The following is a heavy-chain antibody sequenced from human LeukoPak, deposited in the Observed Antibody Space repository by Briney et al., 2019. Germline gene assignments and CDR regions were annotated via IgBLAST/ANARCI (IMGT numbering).Heavy chain of an antibody. CDR1: EFNFNIYS. J-gene: IGHJ4*02. D-gene: IGHD3-10*01. V-gene: IGHV3-21*01. Sequence: GGSLRLSCEASEFNFNIYSMNWVRQAPGKGLEWVSSISHSSDYIYYPDSVKGRFTISRDNAKSSLYLQMNSLRAEDTAVYYCARGFGITLVRGVTLYFDYWGQGALVTVSS. CDR2: ISHSSDYI. CDR3: ARGFGITLVRGVTLYFDY.